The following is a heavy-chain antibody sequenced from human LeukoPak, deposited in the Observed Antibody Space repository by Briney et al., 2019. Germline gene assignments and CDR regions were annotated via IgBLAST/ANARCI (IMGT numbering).Heavy chain of an antibody. Sequence: SVKVSCKASGGTFISYAISWVRQAPGQGLEWMGGIIPIFATANYAQKFQGRVTITADESTSTTYMELSSLRSEDTAVYYCARGPITTRSHFDYWGQGTLVTVSS. CDR1: GGTFISYA. D-gene: IGHD3-22*01. J-gene: IGHJ4*02. V-gene: IGHV1-69*13. CDR2: IIPIFATA. CDR3: ARGPITTRSHFDY.